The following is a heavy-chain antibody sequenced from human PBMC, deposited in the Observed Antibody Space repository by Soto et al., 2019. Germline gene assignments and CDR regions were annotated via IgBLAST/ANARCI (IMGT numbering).Heavy chain of an antibody. Sequence: GGSLRLSCAASGFTFSSYGMHWVRQAPGKGLEWVAVISYDGSNKYYADSVKGRFTISRDNSKNTLYLQMNSLRAGDTAVYYCAKDLLQSTGLFDYWGQGTLVTVSS. CDR1: GFTFSSYG. J-gene: IGHJ4*02. V-gene: IGHV3-30*18. CDR3: AKDLLQSTGLFDY. D-gene: IGHD1-1*01. CDR2: ISYDGSNK.